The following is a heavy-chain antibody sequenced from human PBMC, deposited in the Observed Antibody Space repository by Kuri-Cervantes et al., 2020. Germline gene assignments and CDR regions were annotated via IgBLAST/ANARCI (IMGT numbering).Heavy chain of an antibody. Sequence: SCKASGGTFSSYGMHWVRQAPGKGLEWVAVISYDGSNKYYADSVKGRFTISRDNSKNTLYLQMNSLRAEDTAVYYCARGSYYDFWSGYHPLYYFDYWGQGTLVTVSS. J-gene: IGHJ4*02. CDR3: ARGSYYDFWSGYHPLYYFDY. CDR1: GGTFSSYG. V-gene: IGHV3-30*03. CDR2: ISYDGSNK. D-gene: IGHD3-3*01.